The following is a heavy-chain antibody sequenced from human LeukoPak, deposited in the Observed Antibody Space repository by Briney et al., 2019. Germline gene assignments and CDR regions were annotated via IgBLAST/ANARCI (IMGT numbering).Heavy chain of an antibody. D-gene: IGHD6-13*01. Sequence: SETLSLTCTVSGGSISSSSYYWGWIRQPPGKGLEWIGSIYYSGSTYYNPSLKSRVTISVDTSKNQFSLKLSSVTAADTAVYYCARAVESSSWYRSNWFDPWGQGTLVTVSS. V-gene: IGHV4-39*07. CDR1: GGSISSSSYY. J-gene: IGHJ5*02. CDR2: IYYSGST. CDR3: ARAVESSSWYRSNWFDP.